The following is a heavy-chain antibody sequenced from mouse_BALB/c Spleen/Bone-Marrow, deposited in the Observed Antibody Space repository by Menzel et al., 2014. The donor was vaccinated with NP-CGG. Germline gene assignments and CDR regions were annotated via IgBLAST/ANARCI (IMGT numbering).Heavy chain of an antibody. V-gene: IGHV1-20*02. J-gene: IGHJ2*01. D-gene: IGHD1-1*01. CDR1: GYSFTGYF. CDR2: INPYNGDT. CDR3: ARSGYYGSCYFDY. Sequence: VQLQQSGPELVKPGASVKISCKASGYSFTGYFMNWVMQSHGKSLEWIGRINPYNGDTFYNQKFKGKATLTVDKSSSTAHMELRSLASEDSAVYYCARSGYYGSCYFDYWGQGTPLTVSS.